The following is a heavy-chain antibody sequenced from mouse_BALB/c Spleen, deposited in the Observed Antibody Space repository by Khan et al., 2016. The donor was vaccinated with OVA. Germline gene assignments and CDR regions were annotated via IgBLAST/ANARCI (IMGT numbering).Heavy chain of an antibody. CDR2: ISSDGDYT. Sequence: DVQLVESGGDLVKSGGSLKLSCAASGFTFSPYSMSWVRQTPDKRLEWVATISSDGDYTYYPDSVKGRFNISRDNAKNTLYLQMSTLKSDDTAMYYCATHLTGSFAYWGQGTLVTVSA. D-gene: IGHD4-1*01. CDR1: GFTFSPYS. V-gene: IGHV5-6*01. J-gene: IGHJ3*01. CDR3: ATHLTGSFAY.